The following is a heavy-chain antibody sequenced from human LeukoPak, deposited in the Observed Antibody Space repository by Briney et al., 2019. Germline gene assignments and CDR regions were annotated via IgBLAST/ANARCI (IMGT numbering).Heavy chain of an antibody. CDR2: ISAYNGNT. V-gene: IGHV1-18*01. CDR1: GYTFTSYG. Sequence: ASVTVACKASGYTFTSYGISWVRQAPGQRLEWMGWISAYNGNTNYAQKLQGRVTMTTDTSTSTAYMELRSLRSDDTAVYYCARVNYYYGMDVWGRGTTVTVSS. CDR3: ARVNYYYGMDV. J-gene: IGHJ6*02.